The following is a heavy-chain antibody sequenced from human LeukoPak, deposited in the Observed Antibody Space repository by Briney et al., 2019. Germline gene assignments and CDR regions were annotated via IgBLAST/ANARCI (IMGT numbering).Heavy chain of an antibody. CDR1: GGSISSYY. D-gene: IGHD6-13*01. CDR3: AKEGIAAAVTDY. CDR2: IYYSGST. V-gene: IGHV4-59*01. J-gene: IGHJ4*02. Sequence: SETLSLTCTVSGGSISSYYWSWIRQPPGKGLEWIGYIYYSGSTNYNPSLKSRVTISVDTSKNQFSLKLSSVTAADTAVYYCAKEGIAAAVTDYWGQGTLVTVSS.